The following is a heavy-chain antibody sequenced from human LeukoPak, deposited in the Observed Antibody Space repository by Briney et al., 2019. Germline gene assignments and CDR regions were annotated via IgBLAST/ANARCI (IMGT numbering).Heavy chain of an antibody. CDR1: GASIIYHS. CDR2: IYSSWSA. J-gene: IGHJ5*02. CDR3: ARDVRYASGWSTPES. D-gene: IGHD6-19*01. V-gene: IGHV4-4*07. Sequence: PSETLSLICIVSGASIIYHSRSWIRPPAGGGLEWMGRIYSSWSANYSPSLKSRVSMSIDTSNNHFSLNLTSVTAADTALYFCARDVRYASGWSTPESWGQGTLVTVSS.